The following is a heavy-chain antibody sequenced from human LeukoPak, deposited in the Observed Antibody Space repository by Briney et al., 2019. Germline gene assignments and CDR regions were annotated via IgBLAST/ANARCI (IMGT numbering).Heavy chain of an antibody. CDR3: AKDSSALYTGAFDY. J-gene: IGHJ4*02. CDR2: INWNGGST. V-gene: IGHV3-20*04. Sequence: RSGGSLRLSCAASGFTFDDYGMSWVRQAPGKGLEWVSGINWNGGSTGYADSVKGRFTISRDNSKNTLYLQMNSLRAEDTAVYYCAKDSSALYTGAFDYWGQGTLVTVSS. D-gene: IGHD3-22*01. CDR1: GFTFDDYG.